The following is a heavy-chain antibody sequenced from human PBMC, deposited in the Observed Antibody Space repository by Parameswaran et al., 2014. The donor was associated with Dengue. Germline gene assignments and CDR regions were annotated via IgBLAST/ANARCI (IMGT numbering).Heavy chain of an antibody. J-gene: IGHJ4*02. CDR2: ISGSGGST. V-gene: IGHV3-23*01. CDR3: AREEGRFDY. Sequence: WIRQPPGKGLEWVSAISGSGGSTYYADSVKGRFTISRDNSKNTLYLQMNSLRAEDTAVYYCAREEGRFDYWGQGTLVTVSS.